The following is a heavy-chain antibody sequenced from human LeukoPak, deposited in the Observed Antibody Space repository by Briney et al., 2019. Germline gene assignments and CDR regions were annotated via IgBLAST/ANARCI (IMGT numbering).Heavy chain of an antibody. CDR1: GFIFSSFE. Sequence: GGSLRLSCAASGFIFSSFEMNWVRQAPGKGLEWVSYISTSGSPIYYADSVKGRFTLSRDNAKNSLYLQMNSLRAGDTAVYYCARSNWGHYAFDIWGQGTMVTVSS. D-gene: IGHD7-27*01. CDR3: ARSNWGHYAFDI. J-gene: IGHJ3*02. V-gene: IGHV3-48*03. CDR2: ISTSGSPI.